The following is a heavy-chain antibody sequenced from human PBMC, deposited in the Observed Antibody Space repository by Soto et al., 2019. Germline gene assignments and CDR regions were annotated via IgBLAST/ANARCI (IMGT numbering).Heavy chain of an antibody. D-gene: IGHD2-15*01. CDR1: GDSIRSGDYY. CDR3: ARCSPRYCSSGSWYFNDV. Sequence: PSAIRSLTCSVSGDSIRSGDYYWTWIRHFPGRGLEWIGHISSNGFPYYRQSLKSRLSISIETSKNLFCLQLGSVTAAGDAVYYCARCSPRYCSSGSWYFNDVWRQ. CDR2: ISSNGFP. J-gene: IGHJ6*01. V-gene: IGHV4-31*03.